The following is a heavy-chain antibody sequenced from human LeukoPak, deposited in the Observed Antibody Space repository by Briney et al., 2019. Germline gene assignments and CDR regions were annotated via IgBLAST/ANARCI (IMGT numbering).Heavy chain of an antibody. CDR1: GYTFTGYY. Sequence: ASVKVSCKASGYTFTGYYMHWVRQAPGQGLEWMGWINPNSGGTNYAQKFQGWVTMTRDTSISTAYMELSRLRSDDTAVYYCARGNYYGSGSYFDYWGQGTLATVSS. V-gene: IGHV1-2*04. CDR2: INPNSGGT. D-gene: IGHD3-10*01. CDR3: ARGNYYGSGSYFDY. J-gene: IGHJ4*02.